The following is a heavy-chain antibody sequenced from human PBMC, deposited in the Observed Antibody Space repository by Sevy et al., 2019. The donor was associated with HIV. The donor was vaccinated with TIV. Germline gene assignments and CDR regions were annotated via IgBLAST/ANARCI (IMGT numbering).Heavy chain of an antibody. CDR2: IYHSGSN. V-gene: IGHV4-4*02. J-gene: IGHJ4*02. D-gene: IGHD4-17*01. Sequence: SETLSLTCAVSGGSISSSNWWSWVRQPPGKGLEWSGEIYHSGSNNYNPSLKSRVTISVDKSKNQFFLKLSSVTAADTAVYYCARALLYDDYGNWGQGTLVTVSS. CDR3: ARALLYDDYGN. CDR1: GGSISSSNW.